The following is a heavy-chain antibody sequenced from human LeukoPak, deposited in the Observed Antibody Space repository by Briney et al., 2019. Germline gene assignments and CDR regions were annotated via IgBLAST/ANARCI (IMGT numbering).Heavy chain of an antibody. CDR1: GGSISNDC. CDR2: IYNSGST. J-gene: IGHJ6*03. D-gene: IGHD4-17*01. V-gene: IGHV4-59*01. CDR3: ARSGTVTTFYYYYYMDV. Sequence: SETLSLTCTVSGGSISNDCWSWIRQPPGRGLEWIGYIYNSGSTNYNPSLKSRVTISVDTSKKQFSLKLSSVTAADTAVYYCARSGTVTTFYYYYYMDVWGKGTTVTVSS.